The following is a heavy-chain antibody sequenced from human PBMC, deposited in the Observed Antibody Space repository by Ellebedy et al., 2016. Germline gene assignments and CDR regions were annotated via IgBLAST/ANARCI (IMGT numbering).Heavy chain of an antibody. J-gene: IGHJ6*02. CDR1: GFTFISYD. V-gene: IGHV3-13*01. CDR3: AKEAPYGSRSYASYYYYYGMDV. CDR2: ISAAGET. D-gene: IGHD3-10*01. Sequence: GESLKISXAASGFTFISYDMHWVRQAPGKGLDWVSGISAAGETYFSASVKGRFTISRDNSRNTVHLQMNSLRAEDAAVYYCAKEAPYGSRSYASYYYYYGMDVWGQGTTVTVSS.